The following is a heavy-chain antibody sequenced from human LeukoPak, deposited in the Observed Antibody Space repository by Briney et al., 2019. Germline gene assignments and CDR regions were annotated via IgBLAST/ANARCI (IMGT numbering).Heavy chain of an antibody. CDR2: ISSDGVTT. V-gene: IGHV3-74*01. J-gene: IGHJ3*02. Sequence: GGSLRLSCVASGFTFKSFWMYWVRQVPGKGLVCVSQISSDGVTTNYADSVKGRFTISRDNAKNALHLQMNSLRAEDTAVYYCARGGVSAAFDIWGQGTMVTVSS. D-gene: IGHD3-16*01. CDR1: GFTFKSFW. CDR3: ARGGVSAAFDI.